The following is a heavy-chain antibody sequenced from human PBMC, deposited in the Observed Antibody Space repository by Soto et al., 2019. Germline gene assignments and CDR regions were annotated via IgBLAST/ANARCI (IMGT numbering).Heavy chain of an antibody. CDR2: VSDDGSNK. J-gene: IGHJ6*02. D-gene: IGHD3-3*01. CDR3: ARDQKIFAVDIVRGMVV. V-gene: IGHV3-30-3*01. CDR1: GFTFSSYA. Sequence: QVQLVESGGGVVQPGRSVRLSCEAPGFTFSSYAIHWVRQAPGKGLEWVAVVSDDGSNKHHADSVKGRFTISRDNSKNTLVLQMNSLRPEDTAVYYFARDQKIFAVDIVRGMVVWGQGTTVTVSS.